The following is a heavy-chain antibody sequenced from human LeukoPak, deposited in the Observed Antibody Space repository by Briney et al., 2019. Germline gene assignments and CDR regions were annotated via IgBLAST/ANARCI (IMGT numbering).Heavy chain of an antibody. CDR3: AKRGIVIRAVIIIGFHKEAYYFDY. V-gene: IGHV3-23*01. D-gene: IGHD3-10*01. J-gene: IGHJ4*02. Sequence: GGSLRLSCVVSGITLSSYGMSWVRQAPGKGLEWVSGISERGGSTNYADPVKGRFIISRDTSKNTVYLQMNSLRVEDTAVYFCAKRGIVIRAVIIIGFHKEAYYFDYWGQGILVTVSS. CDR2: ISERGGST. CDR1: GITLSSYG.